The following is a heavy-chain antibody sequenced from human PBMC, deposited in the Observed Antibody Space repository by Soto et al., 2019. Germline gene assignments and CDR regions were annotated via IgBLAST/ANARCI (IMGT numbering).Heavy chain of an antibody. CDR1: GFTFSNYA. D-gene: IGHD6-19*01. V-gene: IGHV3-23*01. CDR2: ISGSGGGA. Sequence: EVQLLESGGGLVQPGGSLRLSCAVSGFTFSNYAMNWVRQAPGKGLEWVSVISGSGGGAYYADSVQGRFTISRDNSKNTLYLQMNSLRAEDTAIYYCVREGSGWYSRGSFDFWGRGTMVTVSS. J-gene: IGHJ3*01. CDR3: VREGSGWYSRGSFDF.